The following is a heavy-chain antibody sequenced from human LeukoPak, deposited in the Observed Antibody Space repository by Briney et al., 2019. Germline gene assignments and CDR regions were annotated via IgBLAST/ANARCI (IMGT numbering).Heavy chain of an antibody. D-gene: IGHD2-15*01. CDR3: ARSGVAATDDAFDI. CDR2: IDWDDDK. J-gene: IGHJ3*02. V-gene: IGHV2-70*01. CDR1: GFSLSTRGRC. Sequence: SGPALVKPTQTLTLTCTFSGFSLSTRGRCVGWIRQPPGKALEWLSLIDWDDDKYYSTSLKTRLTISKDTSKNQVVLTMTNMDPVDTATYYCARSGVAATDDAFDIWGQGTMVTVSS.